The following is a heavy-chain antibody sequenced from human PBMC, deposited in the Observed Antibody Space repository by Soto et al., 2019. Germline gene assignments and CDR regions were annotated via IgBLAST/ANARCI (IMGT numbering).Heavy chain of an antibody. CDR1: GFTFSSYA. CDR2: ISGSGGST. Sequence: PGGSLRLSCAASGFTFSSYAMSWVRQAPGKGLEWVSAISGSGGSTYYADSVKGRFTISRDNSKNTLYLQMNSLRAEDTAVYYCAKDLTLEQWLDYYYGMDVWGQGTTVTVSS. J-gene: IGHJ6*02. D-gene: IGHD6-19*01. CDR3: AKDLTLEQWLDYYYGMDV. V-gene: IGHV3-23*01.